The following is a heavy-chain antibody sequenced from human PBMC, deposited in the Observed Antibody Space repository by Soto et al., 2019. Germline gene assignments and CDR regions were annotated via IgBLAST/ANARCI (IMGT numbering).Heavy chain of an antibody. J-gene: IGHJ4*02. V-gene: IGHV2-5*02. CDR1: GFSLSTSGVG. D-gene: IGHD2-15*01. Sequence: QITLKESGPTLVKPTQTLTLTCTFSGFSLSTSGVGVGWIRQPPGKALEWLALIYWDDDKRYRPSLKSRLTINKDTSKNQVVLTMTNMDPVDTATYYCAHRHSYGSGGSCYSGFDYWGQGTLVTVSS. CDR3: AHRHSYGSGGSCYSGFDY. CDR2: IYWDDDK.